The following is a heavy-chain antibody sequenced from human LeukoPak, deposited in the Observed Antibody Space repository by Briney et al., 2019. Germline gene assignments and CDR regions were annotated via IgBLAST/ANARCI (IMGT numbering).Heavy chain of an antibody. CDR2: INPNSAGT. D-gene: IGHD5-12*01. Sequence: GASVKVSCKASGYTFTGYYMHWVRQAPGQGLEWMGWINPNSAGTNYAQNLQGRVTMTRDTSINTAYMELSRLKSDDTAIYYCARESGLRGGGFDPWGQGTLVTVSS. CDR3: ARESGLRGGGFDP. CDR1: GYTFTGYY. J-gene: IGHJ5*02. V-gene: IGHV1-2*02.